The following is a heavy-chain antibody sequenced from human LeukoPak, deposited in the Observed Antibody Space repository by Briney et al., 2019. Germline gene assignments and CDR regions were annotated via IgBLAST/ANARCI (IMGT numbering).Heavy chain of an antibody. D-gene: IGHD2-21*02. CDR1: RGSFRGYY. CDR2: INHSVCT. Sequence: PSETLSLTCAVYRGSFRGYYWSWIRQPPGKGLEWIGEINHSVCTNYNPSLKSRVTISVDTSKNQFSLKLSSVTAADTAVYYCARGPDCGGDCYPGYMDVWGKGTTVTVSS. V-gene: IGHV4-34*01. CDR3: ARGPDCGGDCYPGYMDV. J-gene: IGHJ6*03.